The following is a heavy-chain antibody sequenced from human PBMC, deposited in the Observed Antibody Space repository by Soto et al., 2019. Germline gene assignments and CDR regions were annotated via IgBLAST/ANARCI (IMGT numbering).Heavy chain of an antibody. D-gene: IGHD3-3*01. CDR3: AKGWYYDFSTGPDY. CDR2: ISYDGSKT. V-gene: IGHV3-30*18. J-gene: IGHJ4*02. CDR1: GFPFDRYG. Sequence: VGSLRLSCAASGFPFDRYGMHWVRQAPGRGLEWVAVISYDGSKTYYGNSVKGRFSISRDNSKNTLSLQMNDLRADDTATYYCAKGWYYDFSTGPDYWGQGTRVTVYS.